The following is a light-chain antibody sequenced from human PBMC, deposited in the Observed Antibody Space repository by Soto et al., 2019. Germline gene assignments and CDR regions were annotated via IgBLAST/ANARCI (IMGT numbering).Light chain of an antibody. CDR3: QQRSNWPPIN. Sequence: IVMPPSPAALSVAPVYISTLSCRASQTISNRLLAWYQQKPGQSPRLLIYDASNRATGIPARFSGSGSGTDFTLTISSLEPEDFAVYYCQQRSNWPPINFGKGTRLEIK. CDR2: DAS. CDR1: QTISNRL. J-gene: IGKJ5*01. V-gene: IGKV3-11*01.